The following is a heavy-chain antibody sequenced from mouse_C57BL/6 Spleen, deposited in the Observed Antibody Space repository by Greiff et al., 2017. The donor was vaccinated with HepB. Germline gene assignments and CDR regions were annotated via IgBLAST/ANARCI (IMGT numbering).Heavy chain of an antibody. V-gene: IGHV5-16*01. CDR1: GFTFSDYY. CDR2: INYDGSST. D-gene: IGHD4-1*01. J-gene: IGHJ2*01. CDR3: ARAGTEGYYFDH. Sequence: EVKLVESEGGLVQPGSSMKHSCTASGFTFSDYYMAWVRQVPEKGLEWVANINYDGSSTYYLDSLKSRFIISRDNAKNILYLRMSSLKSEDTATYYCARAGTEGYYFDHWCQGTTLTVSS.